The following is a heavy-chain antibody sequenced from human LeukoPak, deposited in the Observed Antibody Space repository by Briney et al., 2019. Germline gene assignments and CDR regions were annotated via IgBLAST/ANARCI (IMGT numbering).Heavy chain of an antibody. CDR1: GGSISSSRYY. CDR2: IYYSGST. V-gene: IGHV4-39*01. J-gene: IGHJ4*02. D-gene: IGHD6-6*01. Sequence: SETLSLTCTVSGGSISSSRYYWGWIRQPPGKGLEWIGSIYYSGSTYYNPSLQSRVTISIDTSKNQFSLKLSSVIAADTAAYYCASILLYSGSSGIDYWGQGILVTVSS. CDR3: ASILLYSGSSGIDY.